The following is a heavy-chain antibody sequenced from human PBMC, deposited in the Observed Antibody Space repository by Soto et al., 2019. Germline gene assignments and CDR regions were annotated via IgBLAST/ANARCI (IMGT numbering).Heavy chain of an antibody. CDR1: GFTFSTYW. Sequence: EVQLVESGGGLVQPGGSLRLSCAASGFTFSTYWMHWVRQAPGEGLVWVSRIKSDGSSTHYADSVKGRFTISRDNAGNTLYLQMNSLRGEDTAVYYCARVTNGYDAGPYDYWGQGTLVTVSS. D-gene: IGHD5-12*01. J-gene: IGHJ4*02. V-gene: IGHV3-74*01. CDR2: IKSDGSST. CDR3: ARVTNGYDAGPYDY.